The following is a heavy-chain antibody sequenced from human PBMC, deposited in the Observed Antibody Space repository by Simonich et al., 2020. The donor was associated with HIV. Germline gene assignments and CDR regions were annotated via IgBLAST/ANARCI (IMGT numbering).Heavy chain of an antibody. CDR1: GGSFSGYY. CDR3: ARGRVGATTDRDYYYMDV. CDR2: INNSGST. V-gene: IGHV4-34*02. J-gene: IGHJ6*03. Sequence: QVQLQQWGAGLVKPSETLSLTCAVYGGSFSGYYWTWIRQPPGKGLEWIGEINNSGSTNYIPSLKSRVTISVDTSKNQFSLKLSSVTAADTAVYYCARGRVGATTDRDYYYMDVWGKGTTVTVSS. D-gene: IGHD1-26*01.